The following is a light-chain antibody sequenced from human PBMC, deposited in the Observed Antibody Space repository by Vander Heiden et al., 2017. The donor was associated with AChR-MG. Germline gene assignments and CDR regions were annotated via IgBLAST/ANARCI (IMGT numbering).Light chain of an antibody. CDR2: GAS. V-gene: IGKV3-20*01. Sequence: DIVLTQSPGTLSLSPGERATLSCRASQSVSSNYLALYQQKPGQAPRLLIFGASSRATGIPDRFSGSGSGTDFTLTISRLEPQDFALYYCQQYGSSPPHTFGQGTKLEIK. CDR3: QQYGSSPPHT. J-gene: IGKJ2*01. CDR1: QSVSSNY.